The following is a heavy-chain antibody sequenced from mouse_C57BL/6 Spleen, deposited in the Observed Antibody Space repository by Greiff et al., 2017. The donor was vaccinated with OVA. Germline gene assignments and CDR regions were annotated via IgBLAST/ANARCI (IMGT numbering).Heavy chain of an antibody. CDR3: ASYYGSSPYYFDY. CDR2: INPNNGGT. J-gene: IGHJ2*01. D-gene: IGHD1-1*01. Sequence: VQLQQSGPELVKPGASVKISCKASGYTFTDYYMNWVKQSHGKSLEWIGDINPNNGGTSYNQKFKGKATLTVNKSSSTAYMELRSLTSEDSAVYYCASYYGSSPYYFDYWGQGTTLTVSS. CDR1: GYTFTDYY. V-gene: IGHV1-26*01.